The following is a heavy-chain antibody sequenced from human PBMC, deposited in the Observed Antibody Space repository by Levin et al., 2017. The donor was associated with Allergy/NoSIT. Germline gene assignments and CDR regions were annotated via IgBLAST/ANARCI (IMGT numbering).Heavy chain of an antibody. CDR1: GGSISSSSYY. J-gene: IGHJ5*02. V-gene: IGHV4-39*01. D-gene: IGHD6-13*01. CDR2: IYYSGST. Sequence: PSETLSLTCTVSGGSISSSSYYWGWIRQPPGKGLEWIGSIYYSGSTYYNPSLKSRVTISVDTSKNQFSLKLSSVTAADTAVYYCARQASAAPYAGQQLARRRPADWFDPWGQGTLVTVSS. CDR3: ARQASAAPYAGQQLARRRPADWFDP.